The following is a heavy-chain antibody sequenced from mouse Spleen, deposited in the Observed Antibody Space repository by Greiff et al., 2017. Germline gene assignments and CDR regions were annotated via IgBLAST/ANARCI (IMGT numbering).Heavy chain of an antibody. D-gene: IGHD1-1*01. CDR2: ISYSGST. CDR1: GYSITSDYA. CDR3: ASLATAYYFDY. Sequence: EVQLVESGPGLVKPSQSLSLTCTVTGYSITSDYAWNWIRQFPGNKLEWMGYISYSGSTSYNPSLKSRISITRDTSKNQFFLQLNSVTTEDTATYYCASLATAYYFDYWGQGTTLTVSS. V-gene: IGHV3-2*02. J-gene: IGHJ2*01.